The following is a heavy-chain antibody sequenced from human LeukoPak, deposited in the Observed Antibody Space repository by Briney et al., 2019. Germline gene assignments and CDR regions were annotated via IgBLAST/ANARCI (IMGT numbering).Heavy chain of an antibody. Sequence: GGSLRLSCAASGFTFSSYGMHWVRQAPGRGLEWVAVISYDGSDKYYADSVKGRFTISRDNSKNTLYLQMNSLRAVDTAVYYCAKGYYGSGSYVLMDVWGKGTTVTVSS. CDR2: ISYDGSDK. V-gene: IGHV3-30*18. CDR1: GFTFSSYG. CDR3: AKGYYGSGSYVLMDV. D-gene: IGHD3-10*01. J-gene: IGHJ6*04.